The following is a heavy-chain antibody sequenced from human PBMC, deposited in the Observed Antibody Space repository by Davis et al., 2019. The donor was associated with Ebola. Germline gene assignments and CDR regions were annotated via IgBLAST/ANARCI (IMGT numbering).Heavy chain of an antibody. J-gene: IGHJ4*02. CDR1: GFTFSSYS. V-gene: IGHV3-21*01. D-gene: IGHD2-21*02. CDR3: AREREGDFSPYFDY. CDR2: ISSSSSYI. Sequence: PGGSLRLSCAASGFTFSSYSMNWVRQAPGKGLEWVSSISSSSSYIYYADSVKGRFTISRDNSKNTLYLQMGSLRAEDMAVYYCAREREGDFSPYFDYWGQGTLVTVSS.